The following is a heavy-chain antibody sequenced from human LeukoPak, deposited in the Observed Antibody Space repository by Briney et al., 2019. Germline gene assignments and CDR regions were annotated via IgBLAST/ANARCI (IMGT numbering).Heavy chain of an antibody. CDR1: GGSIRSGDYS. CDR3: AREWRRYYDSSGYHTFDY. V-gene: IGHV4-39*07. J-gene: IGHJ4*02. Sequence: SETLSLTCTVSGGSIRSGDYSWNWIRQHPGKGLEWIGEINHSGSTNYNPSLRSRVTISVDTSKNQFSLKLSSVTAADTAVYYCAREWRRYYDSSGYHTFDYWGQGTLVTVSS. CDR2: INHSGST. D-gene: IGHD3-22*01.